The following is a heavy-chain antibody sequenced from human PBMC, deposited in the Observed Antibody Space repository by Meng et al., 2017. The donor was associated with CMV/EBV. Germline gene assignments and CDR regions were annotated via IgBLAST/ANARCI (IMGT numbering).Heavy chain of an antibody. V-gene: IGHV4-34*01. J-gene: IGHJ5*02. CDR2: INHSGSI. CDR3: ARRRGVQTKGGRFDP. Sequence: QVQLQQWGAGLLKPSETLSLTCAVYGGSFSGYYWSWIRQPPGKGLEWIGEINHSGSINYNPSLKSRVTISVDTSKNQFSLKLSSVTAADTAVYYCARRRGVQTKGGRFDPWGQGTLVTVSS. D-gene: IGHD3-3*01. CDR1: GGSFSGYY.